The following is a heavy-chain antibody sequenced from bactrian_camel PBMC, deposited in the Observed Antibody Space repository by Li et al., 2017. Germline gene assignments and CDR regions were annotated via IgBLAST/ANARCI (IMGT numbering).Heavy chain of an antibody. CDR3: AAWGRSCQDPKDFGY. CDR1: GYTDRIYY. J-gene: IGHJ6*01. D-gene: IGHD6*01. CDR2: IYTDGGAT. V-gene: IGHV3S1*01. Sequence: QVQLVESGGGSVQPGGSLRLSCALSGYTDRIYYMAWFRQTPGKEREGVARIYTDGGATYYADSVKGRFTISKDNAKNPLYLQMNSLKPEDTAMYYCAAWGRSCQDPKDFGYWGQGTQVTVS.